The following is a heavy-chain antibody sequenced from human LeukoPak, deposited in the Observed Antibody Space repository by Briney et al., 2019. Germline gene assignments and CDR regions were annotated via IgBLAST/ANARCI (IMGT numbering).Heavy chain of an antibody. J-gene: IGHJ3*02. CDR2: IYYSGST. CDR3: AREGLAARRGAFDI. D-gene: IGHD6-6*01. CDR1: GGSLSSYY. Sequence: PSETLSLTCTVSGGSLSSYYWNWIRQPAGKGLEWIGYIYYSGSTNYNPSLKSRVTISVDTSKNQFSLKLKSVTAADTAIYYCAREGLAARRGAFDIWGQGTVVSVSS. V-gene: IGHV4-59*01.